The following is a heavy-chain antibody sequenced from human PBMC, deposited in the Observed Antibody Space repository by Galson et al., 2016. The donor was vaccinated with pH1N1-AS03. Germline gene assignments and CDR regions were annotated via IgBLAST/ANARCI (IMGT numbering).Heavy chain of an antibody. CDR1: GFTFNGYA. D-gene: IGHD6-13*01. Sequence: SLRLSCAASGFTFNGYAMNWVRQAPGEGLEWVSTISGSGGHTYYAGSGSGRFTISRDYSKNTLYLQMNSLRAEDTDVYYCVKDGVERAAAGFAYFDYWGQGTLVTVSS. CDR2: ISGSGGHT. J-gene: IGHJ4*02. V-gene: IGHV3-23*01. CDR3: VKDGVERAAAGFAYFDY.